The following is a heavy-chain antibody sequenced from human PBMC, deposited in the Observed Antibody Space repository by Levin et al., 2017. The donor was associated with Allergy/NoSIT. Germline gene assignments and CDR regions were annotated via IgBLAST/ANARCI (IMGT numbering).Heavy chain of an antibody. J-gene: IGHJ5*01. CDR3: AKDRVPTMWLPYHWFDS. CDR1: GFTFSSYA. V-gene: IGHV3-23*01. Sequence: GESLKISCVASGFTFSSYAMSWVRQAPGKGLEWVTSVSSRGENTNYADSVRGRFTISRDNSKNTLYLEMSTLRAEDTAVYFCAKDRVPTMWLPYHWFDSWGLGTLVTVS. CDR2: VSSRGENT. D-gene: IGHD5-12*01.